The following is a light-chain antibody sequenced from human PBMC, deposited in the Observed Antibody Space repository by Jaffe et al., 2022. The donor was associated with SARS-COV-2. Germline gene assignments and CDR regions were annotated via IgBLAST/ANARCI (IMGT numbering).Light chain of an antibody. Sequence: QSVLTQPPSVFGAPGQRVTISCTGSSSNIGAGHDVHWYQQLPGTAPKLLIYGNSNRPSGVPDRFSGSKSGTSASLAITGLQAEDEADYYCQSYDSSLSGYVFGSGTKVTVL. CDR3: QSYDSSLSGYV. CDR1: SSNIGAGHD. V-gene: IGLV1-40*01. J-gene: IGLJ1*01. CDR2: GNS.